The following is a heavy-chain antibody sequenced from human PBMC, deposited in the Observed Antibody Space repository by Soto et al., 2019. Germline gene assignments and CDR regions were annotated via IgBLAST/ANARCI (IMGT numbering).Heavy chain of an antibody. CDR2: ISGSGGST. CDR3: AKAAGYCSGGSCYTYYFDY. Sequence: EVQLLESGGGLVQPGGSLRLSCAASGFTFSSYAMSWVRQAPGKGLEWVSAISGSGGSTYYADSVKGRFTISRDNSKNTLYLQMNSLRAEDTAVYYCAKAAGYCSGGSCYTYYFDYWGQGTLVTVSS. J-gene: IGHJ4*02. V-gene: IGHV3-23*01. D-gene: IGHD2-15*01. CDR1: GFTFSSYA.